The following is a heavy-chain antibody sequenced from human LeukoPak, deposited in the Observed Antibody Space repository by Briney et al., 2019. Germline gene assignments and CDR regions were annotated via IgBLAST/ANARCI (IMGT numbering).Heavy chain of an antibody. CDR2: MYPSGTT. CDR1: GDSISSRNW. Sequence: SGTLSLTCAVSGDSISSRNWWTWVRQPPGKRLEWIGEMYPSGTTNYNPSLKSRVTISIDKSKNQFSLKLISVTAADTASYYCATSGSRYRHFDHWGQGTLVTVSS. J-gene: IGHJ4*02. V-gene: IGHV4-4*02. D-gene: IGHD6-13*01. CDR3: ATSGSRYRHFDH.